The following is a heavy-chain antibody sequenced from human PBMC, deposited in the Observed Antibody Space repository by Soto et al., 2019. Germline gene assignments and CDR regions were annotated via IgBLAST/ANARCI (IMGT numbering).Heavy chain of an antibody. CDR3: ARGGLLPDY. Sequence: QLQLQESGSGLVKPSQTLSLTCAVSGGSISSGGYSWSWIRQPPGKGLVWIGYFSHSGSTYYNPSLKSRVTISVDRSKNPFSLKLSSVTAADTAVDFCARGGLLPDYWGQGTLVTVSS. CDR2: FSHSGST. D-gene: IGHD6-19*01. J-gene: IGHJ4*02. CDR1: GGSISSGGYS. V-gene: IGHV4-30-2*01.